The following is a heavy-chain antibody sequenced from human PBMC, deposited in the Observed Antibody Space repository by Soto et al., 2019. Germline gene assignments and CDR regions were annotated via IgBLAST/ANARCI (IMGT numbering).Heavy chain of an antibody. CDR1: GFTFGAYA. J-gene: IGHJ4*02. V-gene: IGHV3-49*04. CDR3: VREDTGADKLVSAHY. CDR2: IRNRGYGRTT. D-gene: IGHD6-13*01. Sequence: EAQLVESGGGLVQPGQSLRLSCSASGFTFGAYAMSWVRKAPGKGLEWVGFIRNRGYGRTTEYAASVRGRFTISRDDSKSIAYLDKNSLQTEDTAGYYCVREDTGADKLVSAHYWGQGTLVTVSS.